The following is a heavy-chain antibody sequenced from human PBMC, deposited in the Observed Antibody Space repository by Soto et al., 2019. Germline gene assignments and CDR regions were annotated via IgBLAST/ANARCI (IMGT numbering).Heavy chain of an antibody. J-gene: IGHJ4*02. D-gene: IGHD6-19*01. CDR1: GGSISSSSYY. CDR3: ARLSLRVAGSFDY. CDR2: IYYSGST. V-gene: IGHV4-39*01. Sequence: SETLSLTCTVSGGSISSSSYYWGWIRQPPGKGLEWIGSIYYSGSTYYNPSLKSRVTISVDTSKNQFSLKLSSVTAADTAVYYCARLSLRVAGSFDYWGQGTLVTVSS.